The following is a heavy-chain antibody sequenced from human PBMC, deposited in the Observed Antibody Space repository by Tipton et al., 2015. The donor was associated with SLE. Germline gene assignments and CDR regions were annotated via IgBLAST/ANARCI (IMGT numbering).Heavy chain of an antibody. CDR1: GFTFSDYY. D-gene: IGHD3-22*01. Sequence: SLRLSCAASGFTFSDYYMSWIRQAPGKGLEWISYTSTSGTTTFYADSVKGRFTFSRDNAKNSLYLQMNRLRVEDTAVYYCASPYSSGIDLWGRGALVTVSS. CDR3: ASPYSSGIDL. V-gene: IGHV3-11*04. CDR2: TSTSGTTT. J-gene: IGHJ4*02.